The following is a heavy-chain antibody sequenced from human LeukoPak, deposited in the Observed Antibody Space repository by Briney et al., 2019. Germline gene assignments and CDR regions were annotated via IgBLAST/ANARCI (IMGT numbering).Heavy chain of an antibody. J-gene: IGHJ4*02. CDR3: VDLNTPL. V-gene: IGHV3-48*04. CDR2: ISSSSSSI. D-gene: IGHD2-15*01. Sequence: GGSLRLSCAASGFTFSRYSMNWVRQAPGKGLEWVSYISSSSSSIKYADSVKGRFTISRDNAKNSLYLQMNSLRAEDTAVYYCVDLNTPLWGQGTLVTVSS. CDR1: GFTFSRYS.